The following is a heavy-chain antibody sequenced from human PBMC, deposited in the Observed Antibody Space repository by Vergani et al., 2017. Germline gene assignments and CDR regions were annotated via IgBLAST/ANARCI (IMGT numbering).Heavy chain of an antibody. CDR3: ARDSPSSGWREDDY. CDR1: GGSISSSSYY. Sequence: QLQLQESGPGLVKPSETLSLTCTVSGGSISSSSYYWGWIRQPPGKGLEWIGSIYYSGSTYYNSSLKSRVTISVDTSKNQFSLKLSSVTAADTAVYYCARDSPSSGWREDDYWGQGTLVTVSS. D-gene: IGHD6-19*01. J-gene: IGHJ4*02. CDR2: IYYSGST. V-gene: IGHV4-39*07.